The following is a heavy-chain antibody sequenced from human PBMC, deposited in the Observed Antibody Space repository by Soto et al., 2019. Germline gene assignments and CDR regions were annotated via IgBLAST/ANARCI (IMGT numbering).Heavy chain of an antibody. CDR1: GYTFTSYG. D-gene: IGHD3-10*01. CDR3: ATDQRGRDWLGEDY. J-gene: IGHJ4*02. V-gene: IGHV1-18*01. Sequence: QVQLVQSGAEVKKPGDSVKVSCKASGYTFTSYGITWVRQAPGQGLEWMGWISAYNGNTNYAQMLQGRVTMTTDTSTSTAYMELRSLRSDDTAVYYCATDQRGRDWLGEDYWGQGTLVTVSS. CDR2: ISAYNGNT.